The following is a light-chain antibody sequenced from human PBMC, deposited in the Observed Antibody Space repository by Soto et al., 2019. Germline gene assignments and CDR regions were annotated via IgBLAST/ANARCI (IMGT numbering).Light chain of an antibody. CDR2: AAS. V-gene: IGKV1-39*01. CDR1: QSISTH. CDR3: QQSYICPAA. Sequence: DIQMTQSPSSLPASVGDRVTITCRASQSISTHLDWYQQKQGQPPNILIYAASSLQSGIPSSFSGSGSGTDFTLTISSLQPEDFETYFCQQSYICPAAFGGGTKVDIK. J-gene: IGKJ4*01.